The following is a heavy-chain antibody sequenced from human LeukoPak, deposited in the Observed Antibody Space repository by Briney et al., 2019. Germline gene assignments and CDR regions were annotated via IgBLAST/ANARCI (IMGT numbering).Heavy chain of an antibody. CDR1: GFTFSSYA. V-gene: IGHV3-30*04. CDR2: ISYDGSNK. D-gene: IGHD6-13*01. Sequence: GGSLRLSCAASGFTFSSYAMHWVRQAPGKGLEWVAVISYDGSNKYYADSVKGRFTISRDNSKNTLYLQMNSLRAEDTAVYYCARDRISSSWYSEDWFDPWGQGTLVTVSS. CDR3: ARDRISSSWYSEDWFDP. J-gene: IGHJ5*02.